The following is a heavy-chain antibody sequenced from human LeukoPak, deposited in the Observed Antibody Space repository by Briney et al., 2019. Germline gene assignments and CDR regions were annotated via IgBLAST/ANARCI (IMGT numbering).Heavy chain of an antibody. Sequence: GGSLRLSCAASGFTFSSYAMSWVGQAPGKGLACVSDSSDSGRTTYHAACVNGCFTTFRDNTKNTLYLQMNSLTAEDTAVYHCAPGWSPDYWGRGTLVTVSS. J-gene: IGHJ4*02. CDR2: SSDSGRTT. CDR3: APGWSPDY. CDR1: GFTFSSYA. D-gene: IGHD2-15*01. V-gene: IGHV3-23*01.